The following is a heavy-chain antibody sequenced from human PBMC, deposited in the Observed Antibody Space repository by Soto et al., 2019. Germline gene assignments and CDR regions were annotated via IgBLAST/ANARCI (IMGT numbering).Heavy chain of an antibody. D-gene: IGHD1-1*01. CDR2: ISGSGGST. J-gene: IGHJ6*03. CDR3: AKEGVATETNEYYYYYMDV. V-gene: IGHV3-23*01. Sequence: GGSLRLSCAASGFTFSSYAMSWVRQAPGKGLEWVSAISGSGGSTYYADSVKGRFTISRDNSKNTLYLQMNSLRAEDTAVYYCAKEGVATETNEYYYYYMDVWGKGTTVTVSS. CDR1: GFTFSSYA.